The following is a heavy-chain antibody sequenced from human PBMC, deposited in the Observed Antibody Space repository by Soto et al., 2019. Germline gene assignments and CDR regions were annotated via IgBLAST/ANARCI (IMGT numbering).Heavy chain of an antibody. V-gene: IGHV1-69*08. J-gene: IGHJ6*03. CDR1: GGTFSSYT. Sequence: QVQLVQSGAEVKKPGSSVKVSCKASGGTFSSYTISWVRQAPGQGLKWMGRIIPILGIANYAQKFQGRVTITADKSTSTAYMELSSLRSEDTAVYYCARDAEDIVVVPAAWAHYYYMDVWGKGTTVTVSS. CDR3: ARDAEDIVVVPAAWAHYYYMDV. CDR2: IIPILGIA. D-gene: IGHD2-2*01.